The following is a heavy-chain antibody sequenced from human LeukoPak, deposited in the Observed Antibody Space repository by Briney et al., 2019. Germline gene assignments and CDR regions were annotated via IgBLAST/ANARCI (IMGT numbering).Heavy chain of an antibody. V-gene: IGHV3-23*01. CDR1: GFTFSSYA. D-gene: IGHD3-22*01. Sequence: GGSLRLSCAASGFTFSSYAMSWVRQAPGKGLEWVSAISGSGGSTYYADSVKGWFTISRDNSKNTLYLQMNSLRAEDTAVYYCAKDRGITMIVVVTPEPFDYWGQGTLVTVSS. J-gene: IGHJ4*02. CDR2: ISGSGGST. CDR3: AKDRGITMIVVVTPEPFDY.